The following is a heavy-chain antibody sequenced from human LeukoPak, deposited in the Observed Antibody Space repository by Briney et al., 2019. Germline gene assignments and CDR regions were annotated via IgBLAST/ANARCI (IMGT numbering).Heavy chain of an antibody. CDR2: IIPILGIA. Sequence: ASVKVSFKASGGTFSSYAISWVRQAPGQGLEWMGRIIPILGIANYAQKFQGRVTITADKSTSTAYMELSSLRSEDTAVYYCARGRIAARGYFDYWGQGTLVTVSS. D-gene: IGHD6-6*01. CDR3: ARGRIAARGYFDY. J-gene: IGHJ4*02. CDR1: GGTFSSYA. V-gene: IGHV1-69*04.